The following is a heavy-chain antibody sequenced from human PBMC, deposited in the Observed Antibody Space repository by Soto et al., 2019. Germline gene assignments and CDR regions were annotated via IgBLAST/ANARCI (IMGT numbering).Heavy chain of an antibody. D-gene: IGHD3-22*01. CDR1: GYSISSNNW. CDR3: ASSDTSGTYLQP. V-gene: IGHV4-28*01. Sequence: QVQLQESGPGLVKPSDTLSLTCAVSGYSISSNNWWGWIRQPPGKGLEWIGYIYYSGSTYYNPSLKSRVTMSVDTSKTQFFLKLSSVAAVDTAVYYCASSDTSGTYLQPWGQGTLVTVSS. J-gene: IGHJ1*01. CDR2: IYYSGST.